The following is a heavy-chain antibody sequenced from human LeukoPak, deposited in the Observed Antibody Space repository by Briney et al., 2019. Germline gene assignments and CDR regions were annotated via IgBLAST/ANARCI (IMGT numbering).Heavy chain of an antibody. CDR2: IYTSGST. J-gene: IGHJ4*02. D-gene: IGHD2-2*02. V-gene: IGHV4-61*02. CDR1: GGSISSGSYY. CDR3: ARSAVPAAIRYFDY. Sequence: TSETLSLTCTVSGGSISSGSYYWSWIRQPAGKGLEWIGRIYTSGSTNYNPSLKSRVTISVDTSKNQFSLKLSSVTAADTAVYYCARSAVPAAIRYFDYWGQGTLVTVSS.